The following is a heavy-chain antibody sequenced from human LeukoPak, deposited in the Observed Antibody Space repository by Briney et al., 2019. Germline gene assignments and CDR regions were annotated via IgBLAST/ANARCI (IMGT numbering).Heavy chain of an antibody. V-gene: IGHV1-69*13. CDR2: IIPIFGTA. CDR1: GGTFSSYA. D-gene: IGHD3-16*02. CDR3: AREGVTFGGVIAPPYYFDY. J-gene: IGHJ4*02. Sequence: SVKVSCKASGGTFSSYAISWVRQAPGQGLEWMGGIIPIFGTANYAQKFQGRVTITADESTSTAYMELSSLRSEDTAVYYCAREGVTFGGVIAPPYYFDYWGQGTLVTVSS.